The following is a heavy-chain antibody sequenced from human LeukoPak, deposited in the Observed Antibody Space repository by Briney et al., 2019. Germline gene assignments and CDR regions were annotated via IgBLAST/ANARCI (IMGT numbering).Heavy chain of an antibody. Sequence: SETLSLTCTVSGGSISSYYWSWIRQPPGKGLEWIGYIYYSGSTNYNPSLKSRVTISVDTSKNQFSLKLSSVTAADTAVYYCARDRRRWLQLGYWYFDLWGRGTLVTVSS. J-gene: IGHJ2*01. CDR1: GGSISSYY. CDR2: IYYSGST. D-gene: IGHD5-24*01. CDR3: ARDRRRWLQLGYWYFDL. V-gene: IGHV4-59*01.